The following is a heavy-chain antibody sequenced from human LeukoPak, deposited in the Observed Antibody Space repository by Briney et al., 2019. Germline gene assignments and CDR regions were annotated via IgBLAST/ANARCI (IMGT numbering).Heavy chain of an antibody. J-gene: IGHJ4*02. Sequence: ASVKVSCKASGYTFTSYGISWVRQAPGQGLEWMGWISAYNGNTNYAQKLQGRVTMTTDTSTSTAYMELRSLRSDDTAVYYRARDGSGPVAGPPAYWGQGTLVTVSS. CDR1: GYTFTSYG. D-gene: IGHD6-19*01. CDR3: ARDGSGPVAGPPAY. V-gene: IGHV1-18*04. CDR2: ISAYNGNT.